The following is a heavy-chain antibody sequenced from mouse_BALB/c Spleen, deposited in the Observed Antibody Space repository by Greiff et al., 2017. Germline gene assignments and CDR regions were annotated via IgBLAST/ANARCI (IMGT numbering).Heavy chain of an antibody. V-gene: IGHV1-63*02. CDR1: GYTFTNYW. J-gene: IGHJ2*01. CDR3: ARQQLDFDY. D-gene: IGHD4-1*02. CDR2: IYPGGGYT. Sequence: VKLLESGAELVRPGTSVKISCKASGYTFTNYWLGWVKQRPGHGLEWIGDIYPGGGYTNYNEKFKGKATLTADTSSSTAYMQLSSLTSEDSAVYFCARQQLDFDYWGQGTTLTVSS.